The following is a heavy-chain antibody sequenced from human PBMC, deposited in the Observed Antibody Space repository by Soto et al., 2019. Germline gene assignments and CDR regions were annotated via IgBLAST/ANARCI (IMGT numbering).Heavy chain of an antibody. CDR2: VYYSGGS. CDR3: GRVVEGATRHTDSDS. V-gene: IGHV4-39*02. D-gene: IGHD2-15*01. CDR1: GVSIHHSHFF. J-gene: IGHJ5*02. Sequence: SETLSLTCAVSGVSIHHSHFFWGWIRQPPGKGLEFIGSVYYSGGSHYNPSLKGRVTISVDTSNNQVSLRVNSVTAADTAVYYCGRVVEGATRHTDSDSWGKGMLVTVSS.